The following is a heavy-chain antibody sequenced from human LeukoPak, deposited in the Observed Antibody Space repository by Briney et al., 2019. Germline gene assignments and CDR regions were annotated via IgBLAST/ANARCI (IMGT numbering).Heavy chain of an antibody. D-gene: IGHD6-13*01. Sequence: PSETLCLTCTVSGGSISSYYWSWIRQPPGKGLEWIGYIYYSGSTNYNPSLKSRVTISVDTSKNQFSLKLSSVTAADTAVYYCARALRYSSSWLSYYFDYWGQGTLVTVSS. CDR3: ARALRYSSSWLSYYFDY. CDR1: GGSISSYY. CDR2: IYYSGST. J-gene: IGHJ4*02. V-gene: IGHV4-59*01.